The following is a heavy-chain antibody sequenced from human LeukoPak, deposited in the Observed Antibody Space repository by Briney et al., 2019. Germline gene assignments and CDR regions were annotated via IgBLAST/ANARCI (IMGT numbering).Heavy chain of an antibody. CDR3: ARGSEMNYYDSSGLTIRGFDY. J-gene: IGHJ4*02. V-gene: IGHV3-30*04. D-gene: IGHD3-22*01. Sequence: GRSLRLSCAASGFTFSSYAMHWVRQAPGKGLEGVAVISYDGSNKYYADSVKGRFTISRDNSKNTLYLQMNSLRAEDTAVYYCARGSEMNYYDSSGLTIRGFDYWGQGTLVTVSS. CDR2: ISYDGSNK. CDR1: GFTFSSYA.